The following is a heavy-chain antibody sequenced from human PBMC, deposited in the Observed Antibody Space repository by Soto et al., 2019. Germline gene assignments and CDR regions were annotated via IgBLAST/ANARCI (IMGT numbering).Heavy chain of an antibody. CDR2: IYHGGST. CDR3: ARRGLPAAGFDY. D-gene: IGHD6-13*01. J-gene: IGHJ4*02. Sequence: PSETLSLTCAVSGGSISSSNWWSWVRQPPGKGLEWIGEIYHGGSTNYNPSLKSRVTISVDKSKNQFSLKLSSVTAADTAVYYCARRGLPAAGFDYWGQGTLVTVSS. CDR1: GGSISSSNW. V-gene: IGHV4-4*02.